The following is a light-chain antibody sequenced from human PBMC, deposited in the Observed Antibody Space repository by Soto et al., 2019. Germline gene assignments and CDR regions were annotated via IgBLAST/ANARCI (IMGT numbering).Light chain of an antibody. CDR3: QQRSNWRT. Sequence: EIVLTQSPATLSLSPGEIATLSCRASQSVSSYLAWYQQKPGQAPRLLIYDASNRATGIPARFSGSGSGTDFTLTISSLEPEDFAVYYCQQRSNWRTFGQGTKV. J-gene: IGKJ1*01. CDR1: QSVSSY. V-gene: IGKV3-11*01. CDR2: DAS.